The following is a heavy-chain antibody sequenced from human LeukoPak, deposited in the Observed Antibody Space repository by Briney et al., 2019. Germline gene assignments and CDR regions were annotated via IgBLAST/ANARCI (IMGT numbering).Heavy chain of an antibody. CDR3: ANGITVVARDAFDI. Sequence: GGSLRLSCAASGFTFSTYAMSWVRQAPGKGLEWVSSISGSGGSTFYADSVKGRFTISRDNSKNTLYLQMNSLRAEDTAVYYCANGITVVARDAFDIWGQGAMVTVSS. CDR1: GFTFSTYA. CDR2: ISGSGGST. J-gene: IGHJ3*02. V-gene: IGHV3-23*01. D-gene: IGHD6-19*01.